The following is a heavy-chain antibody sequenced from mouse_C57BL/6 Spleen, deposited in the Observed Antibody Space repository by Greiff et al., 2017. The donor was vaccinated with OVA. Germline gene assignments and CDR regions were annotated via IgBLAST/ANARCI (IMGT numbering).Heavy chain of an antibody. CDR2: IYPGDGDT. D-gene: IGHD1-1*01. CDR3: ASLYYDGSSHWYFDV. Sequence: VQLQQSGPELVKPGASVKISCKASGYAFRSSWMNWVKQRPGKGLEWIGRIYPGDGDTNYNGKFKGKATLPADKSSSTAYMQLSSLTSEDSAVYFSASLYYDGSSHWYFDVWGTGTTVTVSS. CDR1: GYAFRSSW. V-gene: IGHV1-82*01. J-gene: IGHJ1*03.